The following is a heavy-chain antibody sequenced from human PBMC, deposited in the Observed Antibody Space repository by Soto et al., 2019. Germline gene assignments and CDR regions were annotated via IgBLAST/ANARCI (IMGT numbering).Heavy chain of an antibody. CDR1: GFTFSSYA. CDR3: ARENSSGYDFYYYYGMDV. D-gene: IGHD5-12*01. J-gene: IGHJ6*02. CDR2: ISYDGSNK. V-gene: IGHV3-30-3*01. Sequence: QVQLVESGGGVVQPGRSLRLSCAASGFTFSSYAMHWVRQAPGKGLEWVAVISYDGSNKYYADSVKGRFTISRDNSNNTLYLQMNSLRAEDTAVYYCARENSSGYDFYYYYGMDVWGQGTTVTVSS.